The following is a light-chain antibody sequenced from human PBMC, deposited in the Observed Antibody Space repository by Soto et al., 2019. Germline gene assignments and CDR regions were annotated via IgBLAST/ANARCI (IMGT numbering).Light chain of an antibody. CDR1: NSDVGGYNY. CDR3: SSYTGSSPYV. V-gene: IGLV2-14*01. CDR2: EVS. J-gene: IGLJ1*01. Sequence: QSALTQPASVSGSPGQSITISCTGTNSDVGGYNYVSWYQQHPGKAPKLMIYEVSNRPSGVSNRFSGSKSGNTASLTISGLQAEDEADYYCSSYTGSSPYVFGTGTKLTVL.